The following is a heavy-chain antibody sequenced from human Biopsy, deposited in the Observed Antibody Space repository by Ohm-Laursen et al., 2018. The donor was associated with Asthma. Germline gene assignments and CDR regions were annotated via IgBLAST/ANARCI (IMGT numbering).Heavy chain of an antibody. D-gene: IGHD6-19*01. Sequence: SVKVSCKAPGGTFSNFAIRWVRQAPGQGLEWLGGILIVFCTTNYAQKFQGRVTITADESTNTAYMEVTSLRSEDTAIYYCARCQVGYSSGWSLLLKKIYYSGMDVWGQGTAVTVSS. CDR3: ARCQVGYSSGWSLLLKKIYYSGMDV. CDR1: GGTFSNFA. V-gene: IGHV1-69*13. CDR2: ILIVFCTT. J-gene: IGHJ6*02.